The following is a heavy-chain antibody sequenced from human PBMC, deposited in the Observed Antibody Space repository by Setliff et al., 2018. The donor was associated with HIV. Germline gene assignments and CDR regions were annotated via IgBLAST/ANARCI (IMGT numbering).Heavy chain of an antibody. D-gene: IGHD5-18*01. Sequence: SETLSLTCPVSGYSISSGYYWGWIRQPPGKGLEWIGSIFYSGRTTYNPSLRSRVTISVDTSKNQFSLSLTSVTAADTAVYFCARRGRTGNSYVLHWFDPWGQGTLVTVSS. J-gene: IGHJ5*02. CDR1: GYSISSGYY. CDR3: ARRGRTGNSYVLHWFDP. CDR2: IFYSGRT. V-gene: IGHV4-38-2*01.